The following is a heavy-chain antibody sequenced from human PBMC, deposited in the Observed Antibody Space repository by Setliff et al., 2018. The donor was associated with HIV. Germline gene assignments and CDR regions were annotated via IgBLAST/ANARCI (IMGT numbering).Heavy chain of an antibody. CDR1: GDSVSSRSYY. J-gene: IGHJ5*02. D-gene: IGHD4-4*01. V-gene: IGHV4-39*01. Sequence: SETLSLTCSVSGDSVSSRSYYWGWIRQSPGKGLEWIGSIYFNGITHDNPSLKSRVTTSVDTSKNQFSLKLNSVTAADTAVYYCARGPKISVTYSNYARDNWFDPWGQGTLVTVSS. CDR2: IYFNGIT. CDR3: ARGPKISVTYSNYARDNWFDP.